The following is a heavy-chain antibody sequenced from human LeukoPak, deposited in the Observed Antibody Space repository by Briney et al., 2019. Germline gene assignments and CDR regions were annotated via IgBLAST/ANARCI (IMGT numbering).Heavy chain of an antibody. V-gene: IGHV1-2*06. Sequence: GASVKVSCKASGYTFTGYYMHWVRQAPGQGLEWMGRINPNSGGTNYAQKFQGRVTMTRDTSISTAYMELSRLRSDDTAEYYCARGITMVRGVIAFDYWGQGTLVTVSS. CDR2: INPNSGGT. CDR1: GYTFTGYY. CDR3: ARGITMVRGVIAFDY. J-gene: IGHJ4*02. D-gene: IGHD3-10*01.